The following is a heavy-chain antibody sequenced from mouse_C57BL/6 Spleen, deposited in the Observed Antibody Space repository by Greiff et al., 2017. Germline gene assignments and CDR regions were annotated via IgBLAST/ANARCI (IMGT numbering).Heavy chain of an antibody. J-gene: IGHJ2*01. V-gene: IGHV3-6*01. CDR2: ISYDGSN. CDR1: GYSITSGYY. Sequence: DVQLQESGPGLVKPSQSLSLTCSVTGYSITSGYYWNWIRQFPGNKLEWMGYISYDGSNNYNPSLKNRISITRDTSKNQFFLKLNSVTTEDTATYYCAREGTYGSSYDYFDYWGQGTTLTVSS. D-gene: IGHD1-1*01. CDR3: AREGTYGSSYDYFDY.